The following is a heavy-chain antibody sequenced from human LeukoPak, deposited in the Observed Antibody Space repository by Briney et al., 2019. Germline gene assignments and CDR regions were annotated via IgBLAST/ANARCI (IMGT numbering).Heavy chain of an antibody. CDR3: AKGGPDCSGGSCYSGWFDP. CDR2: IRYDGSNK. J-gene: IGHJ5*02. Sequence: GGTLRLSCAASGFTFSSYGMSWVRQAPGKGLEWVAFIRYDGSNKYYADSVKGRFTISRDNSKNTLYLQMNSLRAEDTAVYYCAKGGPDCSGGSCYSGWFDPWGQGTLVTVSS. V-gene: IGHV3-30*02. CDR1: GFTFSSYG. D-gene: IGHD2-15*01.